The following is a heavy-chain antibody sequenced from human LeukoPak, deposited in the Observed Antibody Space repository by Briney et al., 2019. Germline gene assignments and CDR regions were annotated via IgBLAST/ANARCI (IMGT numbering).Heavy chain of an antibody. V-gene: IGHV3-23*01. J-gene: IGHJ3*02. CDR2: ISGSGHST. Sequence: PGGSLRLSCAASGFIFRTFAMSWVRQAPGKGLEWVSAISGSGHSTYYADSVKGRFAISRDNSNNTLFLQMNSLRAEDTARYYCSTLVTTPAFDIWGQGTVVAVSS. CDR3: STLVTTPAFDI. D-gene: IGHD2-21*02. CDR1: GFIFRTFA.